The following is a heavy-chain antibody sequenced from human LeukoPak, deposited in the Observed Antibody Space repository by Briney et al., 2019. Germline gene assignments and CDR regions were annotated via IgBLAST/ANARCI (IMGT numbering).Heavy chain of an antibody. CDR2: INHSGST. D-gene: IGHD3-22*01. V-gene: IGHV4-34*01. CDR1: GGSFSGYY. J-gene: IGHJ4*02. Sequence: PSETLSLTCAVFGGSFSGYYWSWIRQPPGKGLEWIGEINHSGSTIYNPSFKSRVTISVDTSKNQVSLKLSSVTAADTAVYYCAREGDLNDSSGYYSFDYWGQGTLVTVSS. CDR3: AREGDLNDSSGYYSFDY.